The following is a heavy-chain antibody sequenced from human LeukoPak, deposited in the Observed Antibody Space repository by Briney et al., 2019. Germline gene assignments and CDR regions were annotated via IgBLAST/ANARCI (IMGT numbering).Heavy chain of an antibody. CDR2: IYHSGST. CDR1: GYSISSGYY. V-gene: IGHV4-38-2*02. Sequence: SETLSLTCTVSGYSISSGYYWGWIRQPPGKGLEWIGIIYHSGSTYYNPSLKSRVTISVDTSKNQFSLKLSSVTAADTAVYYCARDAQSYYDSSGYYQIDYWGQGTLVTVSS. J-gene: IGHJ4*02. CDR3: ARDAQSYYDSSGYYQIDY. D-gene: IGHD3-22*01.